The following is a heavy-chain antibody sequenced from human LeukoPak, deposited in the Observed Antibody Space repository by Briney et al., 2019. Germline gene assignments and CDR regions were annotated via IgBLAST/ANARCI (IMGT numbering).Heavy chain of an antibody. CDR2: ISSSSSYI. V-gene: IGHV3-21*01. D-gene: IGHD2-15*01. Sequence: GGSLRLSCAASGFTFSSYSMNWVRQAPGKGLEWVSSISSSSSYIYYADSVKGRFTISRDNAKNSLYLQMNSLRAEDTAVYYCARAQYCSGGSCPLAEYIQHWGQGTLVTVSS. CDR3: ARAQYCSGGSCPLAEYIQH. J-gene: IGHJ1*01. CDR1: GFTFSSYS.